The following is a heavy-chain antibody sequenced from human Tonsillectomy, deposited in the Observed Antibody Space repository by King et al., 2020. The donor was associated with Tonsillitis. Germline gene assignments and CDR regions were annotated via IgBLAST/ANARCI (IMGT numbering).Heavy chain of an antibody. CDR1: GGSVSSGSYY. CDR3: ARLIREYDILTGYADYYYFDY. V-gene: IGHV4-61*01. J-gene: IGHJ4*02. CDR2: IYYSGST. Sequence: QLQESGPGLVKPSETLSLTCTVSGGSVSSGSYYWSWIRQPPGKGLEWIGYIYYSGSTNYNPSLKIRVTISVDTSKNQFSLKLSSVTAADTAVYYCARLIREYDILTGYADYYYFDYWGQGTLVTVSS. D-gene: IGHD3-9*01.